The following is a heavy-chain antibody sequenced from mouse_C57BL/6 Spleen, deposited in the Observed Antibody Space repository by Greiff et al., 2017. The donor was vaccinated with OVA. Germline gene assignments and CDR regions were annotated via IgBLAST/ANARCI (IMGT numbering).Heavy chain of an antibody. CDR1: GFTFSSYA. V-gene: IGHV5-4*01. CDR3: ARDGGTMVTSAWFAY. CDR2: ISDGGSYT. J-gene: IGHJ3*01. D-gene: IGHD2-2*01. Sequence: EVQGVESGGGLVKPGGSLKLSCAASGFTFSSYAMSWVRQTPEKRLEWVATISDGGSYTYYPDNVKGRFTISRDNAKNNLYLQMSHLKSEDTAMYYCARDGGTMVTSAWFAYWGQGTLVTVSA.